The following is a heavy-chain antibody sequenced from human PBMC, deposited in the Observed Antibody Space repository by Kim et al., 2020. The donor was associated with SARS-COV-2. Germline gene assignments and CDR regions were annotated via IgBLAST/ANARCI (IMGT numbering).Heavy chain of an antibody. J-gene: IGHJ5*02. Sequence: GESLKISCQGSGYRFTAYWIAWVRQMPGKGLEWMGIIYPGDSDSRYSPSFQGQVTISVDNSISTAYLQWNSLKASDTAMYYCAKFNQPGGGVPFDPWGQGTLVTVSS. CDR3: AKFNQPGGGVPFDP. D-gene: IGHD3-16*01. V-gene: IGHV5-51*01. CDR1: GYRFTAYW. CDR2: IYPGDSDS.